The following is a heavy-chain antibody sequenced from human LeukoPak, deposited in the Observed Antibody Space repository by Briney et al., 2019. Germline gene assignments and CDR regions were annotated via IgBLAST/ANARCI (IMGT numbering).Heavy chain of an antibody. V-gene: IGHV3-7*03. CDR3: AKDYDSSGYYFFDY. D-gene: IGHD3-22*01. Sequence: GGSLRLSCGASGFSFSSFWMSWVRQAPGKGLEWVANINQDGSEKYYVDSVKGRFTISRDNAKNSLYLQMNSLRAEDTALYYCAKDYDSSGYYFFDYWGQGTLVTVSS. J-gene: IGHJ4*02. CDR2: INQDGSEK. CDR1: GFSFSSFW.